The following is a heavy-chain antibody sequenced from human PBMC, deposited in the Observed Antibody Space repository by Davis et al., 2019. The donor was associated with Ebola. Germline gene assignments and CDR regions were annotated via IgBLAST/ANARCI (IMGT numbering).Heavy chain of an antibody. V-gene: IGHV3-30*04. CDR1: GFTFSSYA. J-gene: IGHJ6*02. CDR2: ISYDGSNK. Sequence: SLKISCAASGFTFSSYAMHWVRQAPGKGLEWVAVISYDGSNKYYADSVKGRFTISRDNSKNTLYLQMNSLRAEDTAVYYCAKVDTFYYHYGMDVWGQGTTVTVSS. D-gene: IGHD5-18*01. CDR3: AKVDTFYYHYGMDV.